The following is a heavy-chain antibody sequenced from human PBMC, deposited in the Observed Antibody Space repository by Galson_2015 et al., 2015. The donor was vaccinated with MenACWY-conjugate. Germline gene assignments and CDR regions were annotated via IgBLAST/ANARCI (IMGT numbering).Heavy chain of an antibody. CDR2: IYSSGST. J-gene: IGHJ4*02. CDR3: ARERDDYVWGSYPSYYFDY. V-gene: IGHV4-31*03. CDR1: GGSISSGGYY. D-gene: IGHD3-16*01. Sequence: TLSLTCPVSGGSISSGGYYWRWIRQHPGKGLEWIGYIYSSGSTYYNPSLKSRVTISVDTSKNQFSLTLSSVPAADTAVYYCARERDDYVWGSYPSYYFDYWGQGTLVTVSS.